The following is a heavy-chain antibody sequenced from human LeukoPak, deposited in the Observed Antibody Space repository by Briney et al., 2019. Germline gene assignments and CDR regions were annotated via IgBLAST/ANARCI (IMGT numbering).Heavy chain of an antibody. J-gene: IGHJ4*02. D-gene: IGHD6-19*01. CDR2: VTGGGTT. CDR3: AKDTGSGWDFDS. Sequence: GGSLRLSCAASGFTFGGFAMHWVRQAPVRGLEWVSLVTGGGTTYYADSVRGRFTISRDNSKNSLYLQMNTLRTEDTAFHYCAKDTGSGWDFDSWGQGTLVTVSS. CDR1: GFTFGGFA. V-gene: IGHV3-43*02.